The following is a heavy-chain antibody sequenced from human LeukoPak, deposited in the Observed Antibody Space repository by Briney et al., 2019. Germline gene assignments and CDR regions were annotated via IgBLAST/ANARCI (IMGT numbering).Heavy chain of an antibody. Sequence: GGSLRLSCAASGFTFSSYGMHWVRQAPGKGLEWVAFIRYDGSNKYYADSVKGRFTISRDNSKNTLYLQMNSLRAEDTAVYYCAKMVGRYSSSWYYFDYWGQGTLVTVSS. CDR2: IRYDGSNK. D-gene: IGHD6-13*01. CDR1: GFTFSSYG. CDR3: AKMVGRYSSSWYYFDY. V-gene: IGHV3-30*02. J-gene: IGHJ4*02.